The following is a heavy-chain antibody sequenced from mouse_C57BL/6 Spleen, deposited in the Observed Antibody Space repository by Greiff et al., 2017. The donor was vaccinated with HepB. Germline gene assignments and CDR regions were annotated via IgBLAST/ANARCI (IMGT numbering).Heavy chain of an antibody. CDR2: IDPENGDT. D-gene: IGHD3-1*01. Sequence: VQLQHSGAELVRPGASVKLSCTASGFNIKDDYMHWVKQRPEQGLEWIGWIDPENGDTEYASKFQGKATIPADTSSTTAYLQLSSLTSEDTAVCYCTGRGFAYWGQGTRVTVSA. CDR3: TGRGFAY. J-gene: IGHJ3*01. CDR1: GFNIKDDY. V-gene: IGHV14-4*01.